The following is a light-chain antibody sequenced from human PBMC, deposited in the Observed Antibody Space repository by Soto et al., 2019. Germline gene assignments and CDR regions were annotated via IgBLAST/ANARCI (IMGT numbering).Light chain of an antibody. CDR1: SSNIGAGYD. V-gene: IGLV1-40*01. CDR2: GNS. CDR3: QSYDSSLSGSYV. Sequence: QSVLTQPPSVSGAPGQRVTISCTGSSSNIGAGYDVYWYQQLPGTAPKLLIYGNSNRPSGVPDRFSGSKSGTSASLAITGLQAEDEVDYYCQSYDSSLSGSYVFGTGTKLTGL. J-gene: IGLJ1*01.